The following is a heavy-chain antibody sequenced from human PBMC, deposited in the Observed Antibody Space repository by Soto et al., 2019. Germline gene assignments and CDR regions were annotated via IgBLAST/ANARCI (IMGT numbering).Heavy chain of an antibody. Sequence: SQTLSLTCAISGDSVSSNSAAWNWIRQSPSRGLEWLGRTYYRSKWYNDYAVSVKSRITINPDTSKNQFSLQLNSVTPEDMAVYYCARDKVGIAAAGRDYYYYGMDVWGQGTTVTVSS. CDR2: TYYRSKWYN. CDR1: GDSVSSNSAA. J-gene: IGHJ6*02. V-gene: IGHV6-1*01. D-gene: IGHD6-13*01. CDR3: ARDKVGIAAAGRDYYYYGMDV.